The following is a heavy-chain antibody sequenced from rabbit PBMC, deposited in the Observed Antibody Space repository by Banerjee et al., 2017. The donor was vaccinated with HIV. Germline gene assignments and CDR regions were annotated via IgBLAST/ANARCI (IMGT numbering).Heavy chain of an antibody. CDR1: GFDFSSYW. D-gene: IGHD6-1*01. CDR2: IDPVFGST. V-gene: IGHV1S47*01. Sequence: QEQLVESGGGLVQPEGSLKLSCKASGFDFSSYWMCWVRQAPGKGLEWIGYIDPVFGSTYYASWVNGRFTISSHNAQNTLYLQLNSLTAADTATYFCARGDYTYAYGGYDYNTIDAFDPWGPGTLVTVS. CDR3: ARGDYTYAYGGYDYNTIDAFDP. J-gene: IGHJ2*01.